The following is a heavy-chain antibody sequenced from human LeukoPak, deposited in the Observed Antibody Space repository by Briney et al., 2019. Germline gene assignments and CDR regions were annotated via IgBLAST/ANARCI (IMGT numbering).Heavy chain of an antibody. D-gene: IGHD2-2*01. CDR3: ARVRGYRYCSSTSCSPL. CDR2: INHSGST. J-gene: IGHJ4*02. CDR1: GGSFSGYY. Sequence: SETLSLTCAVYGGSFSGYYWSWIRQPPGKGLEWIGEINHSGSTNYNPSLKSRVTISVGTSKNQFSLKLSSVTAADTAVYYCARVRGYRYCSSTSCSPLWGQGTLVTVSS. V-gene: IGHV4-34*01.